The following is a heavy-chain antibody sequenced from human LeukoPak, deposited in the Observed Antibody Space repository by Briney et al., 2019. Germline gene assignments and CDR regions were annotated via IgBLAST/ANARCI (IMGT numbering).Heavy chain of an antibody. J-gene: IGHJ4*02. CDR1: GFTFSNYY. CDR2: IKEDGSEK. CDR3: AKGGGTGPAGY. V-gene: IGHV3-7*01. D-gene: IGHD6-25*01. Sequence: GGSLRLSCAASGFTFSNYYMSWVRQAPGKGLEWVANIKEDGSEKYYVDSVKGRFTISRDNAKNSLYLQMNSLRAEDTAVYYCAKGGGTGPAGYWGQGTLVTVSS.